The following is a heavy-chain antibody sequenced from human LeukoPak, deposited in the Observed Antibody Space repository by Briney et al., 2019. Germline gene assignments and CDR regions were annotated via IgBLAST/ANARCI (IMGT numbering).Heavy chain of an antibody. CDR2: ISSSSSTT. CDR1: GFTFSSYS. V-gene: IGHV3-48*02. Sequence: GGSLRLSCAASGFTFSSYSMSWVRQAPGKGLEWVSHISSSSSTTYNADSVKGRFTISRDNAKNSLYLQMNSLRDEDTAVYYCARGGRAAAGTTVLTSWGQGTLVTVSS. CDR3: ARGGRAAAGTTVLTS. D-gene: IGHD6-13*01. J-gene: IGHJ4*02.